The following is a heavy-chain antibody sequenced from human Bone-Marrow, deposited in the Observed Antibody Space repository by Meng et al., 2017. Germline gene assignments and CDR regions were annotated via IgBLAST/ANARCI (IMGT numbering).Heavy chain of an antibody. CDR2: IYSGGGT. V-gene: IGHV3-66*01. CDR3: TGGEDH. CDR1: GFSVSNEF. J-gene: IGHJ4*02. Sequence: EVQVVESGGGWVPPGGSLRLSCAASGFSVSNEFMGWVRQAQGKGLEWVSVIYSGGGTDYADSVKGRFTTSRDSSKNTMYLQMNNLRADDTAMYYCTGGEDHWGQGTLVTVSS.